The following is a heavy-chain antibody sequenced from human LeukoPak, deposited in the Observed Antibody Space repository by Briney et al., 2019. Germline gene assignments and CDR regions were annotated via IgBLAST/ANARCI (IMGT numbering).Heavy chain of an antibody. J-gene: IGHJ4*02. D-gene: IGHD5-18*01. CDR1: GGSISSYY. CDR2: IYTGGST. CDR3: ARGNTAMVNFDY. V-gene: IGHV4-4*07. Sequence: SETLSLTCTVSGGSISSYYWSWIRQPAGKGLEWIGRIYTGGSTNYNPSLKSRVTMSVDTSKNQFSLKLSSVTAADTAVYYCARGNTAMVNFDYWGQGTLVTVSS.